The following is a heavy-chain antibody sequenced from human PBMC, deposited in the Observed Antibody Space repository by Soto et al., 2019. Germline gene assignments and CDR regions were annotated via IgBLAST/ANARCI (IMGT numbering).Heavy chain of an antibody. J-gene: IGHJ6*02. CDR1: GYTLTELS. CDR2: FDPEDGTT. CDR3: ARDTSSSSLPTYYYGMDV. D-gene: IGHD6-6*01. V-gene: IGHV1-24*01. Sequence: EASVKVSCKVSGYTLTELSMHWVRQAPGKGLEWMGGFDPEDGTTIYAQKFQGRVTITEDESTSTAYMELSSLRSEDTAVYYCARDTSSSSLPTYYYGMDVWGQGTTVTVSS.